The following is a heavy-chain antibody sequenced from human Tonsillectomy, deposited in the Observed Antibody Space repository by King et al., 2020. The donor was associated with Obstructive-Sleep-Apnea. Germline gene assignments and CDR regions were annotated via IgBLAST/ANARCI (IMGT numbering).Heavy chain of an antibody. CDR3: ARELYGDYGVDY. CDR2: INSDGSSI. V-gene: IGHV3-74*01. CDR1: GFTVSRYW. J-gene: IGHJ4*02. Sequence: VQLVESGGGLVQPGGSLRLSCAAAGFTVSRYWMHWGRQAAGKGLVWGSGINSDGSSISYADCVKGRFTISRDNAKNTLYLQMNSLMAEDTAVYYCARELYGDYGVDYWGQGTLVTVSS. D-gene: IGHD4-17*01.